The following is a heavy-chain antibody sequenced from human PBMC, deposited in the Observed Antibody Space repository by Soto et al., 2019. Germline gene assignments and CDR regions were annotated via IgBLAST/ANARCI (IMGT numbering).Heavy chain of an antibody. CDR1: GFTVNIYG. J-gene: IGHJ6*01. Sequence: CMGLACAACGFTVNIYGVHGVRQAPGKGLEWVAVISYDGSNKYYADSVKVRFTISRDNSKNTLYLQMNSLRAEDTAVYYCAKELARLEWPLLEVGVWGQGTTVTVSS. V-gene: IGHV3-30*18. CDR2: ISYDGSNK. CDR3: AKELARLEWPLLEVGV. D-gene: IGHD3-3*01.